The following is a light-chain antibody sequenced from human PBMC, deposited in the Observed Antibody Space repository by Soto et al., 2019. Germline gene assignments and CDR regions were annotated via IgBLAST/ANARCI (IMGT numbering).Light chain of an antibody. Sequence: EIVLTQSPGTLYLSTGECATLYCRTSQSVSSSYLAWYQQKPGQAPRLLIYGASSRATGIPDRFSGSGSGTDFTLTISRLEPEDFAVYYCQQYGSSLAITFGQGTRLEIK. V-gene: IGKV3-20*01. CDR2: GAS. J-gene: IGKJ5*01. CDR1: QSVSSSY. CDR3: QQYGSSLAIT.